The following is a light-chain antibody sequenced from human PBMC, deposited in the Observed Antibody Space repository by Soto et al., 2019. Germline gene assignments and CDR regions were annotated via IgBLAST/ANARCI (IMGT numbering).Light chain of an antibody. Sequence: QSALTQPASVSGSPGQSITISCTGISNDVGTYNLVSWHQHHPGKAPKLIIYEASKRPSGVPNRFSGSKSGNTASLTISGLHAEDEADYYCCSYGRSVVFGGGTKVTVL. CDR3: CSYGRSVV. CDR1: SNDVGTYNL. CDR2: EAS. V-gene: IGLV2-23*01. J-gene: IGLJ2*01.